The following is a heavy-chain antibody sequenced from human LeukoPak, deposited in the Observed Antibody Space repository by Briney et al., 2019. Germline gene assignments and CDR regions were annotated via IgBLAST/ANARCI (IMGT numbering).Heavy chain of an antibody. Sequence: ASVNVSCKPSGYTFIDYYMHGVRQAPGQGLEWMGWINPNSGDTNYAQKFQGWVTMTRDTSISTAYMELSRLRSDDTAVYYCARTDTIFDYWGQGTLVTVSS. CDR3: ARTDTIFDY. D-gene: IGHD3-3*01. V-gene: IGHV1-2*04. CDR1: GYTFIDYY. CDR2: INPNSGDT. J-gene: IGHJ4*02.